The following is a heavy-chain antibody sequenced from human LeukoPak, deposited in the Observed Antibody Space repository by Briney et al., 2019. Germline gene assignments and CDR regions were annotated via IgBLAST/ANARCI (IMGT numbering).Heavy chain of an antibody. D-gene: IGHD6-13*01. J-gene: IGHJ4*02. Sequence: SETLSLTCAVYGGSFSGYYWSWIRQPPGKGLEWIGEINHSGSTNYNPSLKSRVTISVDTSKNQFSLKLSSVTAADTAVYYCVRGKQQLATALDYWGQGTLVTVSS. CDR3: VRGKQQLATALDY. V-gene: IGHV4-34*01. CDR1: GGSFSGYY. CDR2: INHSGST.